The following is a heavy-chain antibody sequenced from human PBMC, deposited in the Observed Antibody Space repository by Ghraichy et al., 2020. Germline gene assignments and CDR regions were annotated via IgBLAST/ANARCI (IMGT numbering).Heavy chain of an antibody. Sequence: GESLNISCAASGFTFSSYGMHWVRQAPGKGLEWVAVIWYDGSNKYYADSVKGRFTISRDNSKNTLYLQMNSLRAEDTAVYYCARDKYDYVWGSYRPRYYYYGMDVWGQGTTVTVSS. V-gene: IGHV3-33*01. D-gene: IGHD3-16*02. CDR3: ARDKYDYVWGSYRPRYYYYGMDV. J-gene: IGHJ6*02. CDR2: IWYDGSNK. CDR1: GFTFSSYG.